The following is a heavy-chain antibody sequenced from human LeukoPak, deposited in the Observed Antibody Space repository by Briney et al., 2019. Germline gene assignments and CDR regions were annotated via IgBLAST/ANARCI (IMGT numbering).Heavy chain of an antibody. CDR1: EDTFTGYY. CDR3: ATDHCTRTNCYEDYYHGMDV. V-gene: IGHV1-2*02. CDR2: VNPNNGVA. Sequence: ASVRVSCKASEDTFTGYYIQWVRQAPGQGLEWMGWVNPNNGVAEYAQEFQGRVTMTRDTSLSTAYMELSRLRSDDTAVYYCATDHCTRTNCYEDYYHGMDVWGQGTTVTVSS. D-gene: IGHD2-2*01. J-gene: IGHJ6*02.